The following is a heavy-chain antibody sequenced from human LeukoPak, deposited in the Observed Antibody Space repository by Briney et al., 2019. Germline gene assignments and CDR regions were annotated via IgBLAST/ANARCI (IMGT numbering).Heavy chain of an antibody. CDR2: ISYDGSNK. CDR1: GFTFSSYG. D-gene: IGHD2-15*01. Sequence: GGSLRLSCAASGFTFSSYGMHWVRQAPGKGLEWVAVISYDGSNKYYADSVKGRFTISRDNSKNTLYLQMNCLRAEDTAVYYCAKDRHCSGGSCYPGPYYYGMDVWGQGTTVTVSS. V-gene: IGHV3-30*18. J-gene: IGHJ6*02. CDR3: AKDRHCSGGSCYPGPYYYGMDV.